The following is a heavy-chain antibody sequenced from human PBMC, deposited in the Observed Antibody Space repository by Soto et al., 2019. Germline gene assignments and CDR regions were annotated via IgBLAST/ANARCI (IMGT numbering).Heavy chain of an antibody. CDR3: ASGTIPMIRGVYDS. CDR1: GFTFPNYW. Sequence: EVQLVESGGGLVQPGGSLRLSCVASGFTFPNYWVSWVRQAPGKGLEGVAKIRQDGGQIYYAASVKGRFTISRDNAKNSLYLQMDSLRAEDTDVYYCASGTIPMIRGVYDSWGQGTLVTVSS. J-gene: IGHJ4*02. CDR2: IRQDGGQI. V-gene: IGHV3-7*01. D-gene: IGHD3-10*01.